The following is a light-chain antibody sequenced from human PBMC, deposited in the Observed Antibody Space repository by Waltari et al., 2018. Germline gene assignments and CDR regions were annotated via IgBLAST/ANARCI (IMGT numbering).Light chain of an antibody. CDR1: ELADKY. V-gene: IGLV3-25*03. Sequence: SPGLTQPPSVSVSPGQTAIITCPGDELADKYIYWFQQKSGQAPVVVIRRNTGGPSGIPERFSASDSGTTGTLVISGVQAEDEAEYYCQSADDSGDHVLFGGGTKLTVL. CDR2: RNT. J-gene: IGLJ2*01. CDR3: QSADDSGDHVL.